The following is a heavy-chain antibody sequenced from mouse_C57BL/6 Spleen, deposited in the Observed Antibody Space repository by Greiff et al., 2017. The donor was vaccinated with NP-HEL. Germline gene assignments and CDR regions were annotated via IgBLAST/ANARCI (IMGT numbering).Heavy chain of an antibody. Sequence: QVQLQQPGTELVKPGASVKLSCKASGYTFTSYWMHWVKQRPGQGLEWIGNIDPSNGGTNYNEKFKNKATLTVDKSSSTAYMQLSSLTSEDSAVYDCARSDYYGSSYYYDYWGQGTTLTVSS. V-gene: IGHV1-53*01. CDR1: GYTFTSYW. CDR3: ARSDYYGSSYYYDY. J-gene: IGHJ2*01. D-gene: IGHD1-1*01. CDR2: IDPSNGGT.